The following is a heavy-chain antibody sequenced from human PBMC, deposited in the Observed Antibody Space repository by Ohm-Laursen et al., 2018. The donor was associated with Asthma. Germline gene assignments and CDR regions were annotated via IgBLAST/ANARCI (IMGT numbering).Heavy chain of an antibody. CDR3: ARPSDGVGRYY. D-gene: IGHD4-17*01. Sequence: SLRLSCTAPGFSVSRHFMNWIRQGPEKGLEWVSDIYPGGATFYADSVKGRFTISRDNSKNTLYLRMNSLRADDTAVYYCARPSDGVGRYYWGQGTLVTVSS. CDR1: GFSVSRHF. V-gene: IGHV3-53*01. J-gene: IGHJ4*02. CDR2: IYPGGAT.